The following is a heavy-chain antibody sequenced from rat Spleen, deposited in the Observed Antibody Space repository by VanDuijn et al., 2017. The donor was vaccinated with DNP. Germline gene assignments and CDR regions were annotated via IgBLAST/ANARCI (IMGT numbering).Heavy chain of an antibody. J-gene: IGHJ2*01. Sequence: EVQLVESGGGSVQPGRSLKLSCAASGFTFNNYGMHWIRQAPTRGLEWVASISPSMISTSYRDSVKGRFTISRDNAKSTLYLQMDSLRSEDTATYYCATTDYYYFDYWGQGVMVTVSS. V-gene: IGHV5-19*01. CDR2: ISPSMIST. CDR1: GFTFNNYG. CDR3: ATTDYYYFDY. D-gene: IGHD1-7*01.